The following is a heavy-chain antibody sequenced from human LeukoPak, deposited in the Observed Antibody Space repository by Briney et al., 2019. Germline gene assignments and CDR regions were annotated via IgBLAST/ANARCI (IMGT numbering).Heavy chain of an antibody. CDR1: GGSFSVYY. CDR3: ARGFRDIVVVVAATFTGFDY. CDR2: INHSGST. V-gene: IGHV4-34*01. Sequence: SETLSLTCAVYGGSFSVYYWSWIRQPPGKGLEWIGEINHSGSTNYNPSLKSRVTISVDTSKNQFSLKLSSVTAADTAVYYCARGFRDIVVVVAATFTGFDYWGQGTLVTVSS. D-gene: IGHD2-15*01. J-gene: IGHJ4*02.